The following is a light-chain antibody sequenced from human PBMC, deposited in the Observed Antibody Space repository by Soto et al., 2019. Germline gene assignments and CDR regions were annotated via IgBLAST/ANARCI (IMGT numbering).Light chain of an antibody. CDR1: SWHSSYA. Sequence: QPVLTESPSASASRGASVKLTCNLISWHSSYAIAWHQQQPEKGPRYLMKVDSDGSHTRGDAIPDRFSGSSSGAERYLTISSLQSEDEADYYCQTWGTGIHVVFGGGTKLTVL. V-gene: IGLV4-69*01. J-gene: IGLJ2*01. CDR2: VDSDGSH. CDR3: QTWGTGIHVV.